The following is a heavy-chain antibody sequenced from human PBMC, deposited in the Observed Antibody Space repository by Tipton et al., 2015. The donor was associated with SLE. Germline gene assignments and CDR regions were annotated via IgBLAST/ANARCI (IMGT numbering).Heavy chain of an antibody. CDR1: DGSISDYY. D-gene: IGHD6-19*01. V-gene: IGHV4-4*07. J-gene: IGHJ4*02. CDR2: IYASGST. CDR3: ARESPTVAGTIDS. Sequence: TLSLTCTVSDGSISDYYWTWIRQPAGEGLEWIGRIYASGSTNNNPSLRSRAAMSVDTSKSHFSLKLTYVTAADTAVYYCARESPTVAGTIDSRGQGTLVIVS.